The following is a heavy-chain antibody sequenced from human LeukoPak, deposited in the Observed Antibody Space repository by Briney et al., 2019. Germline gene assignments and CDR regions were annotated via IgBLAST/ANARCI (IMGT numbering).Heavy chain of an antibody. CDR2: INHSGST. CDR3: ARGAQTYYDKAPVDY. V-gene: IGHV4-34*01. J-gene: IGHJ4*02. D-gene: IGHD3-22*01. CDR1: GGSFSGYY. Sequence: WETLSLTCAVYGGSFSGYYWSWIRQPPGKGLEWLGEINHSGSTNYNPSLKSRVTISVDTSKSQFSLKLNSMTAADTAVYYCARGAQTYYDKAPVDYWGQGTLVTVSS.